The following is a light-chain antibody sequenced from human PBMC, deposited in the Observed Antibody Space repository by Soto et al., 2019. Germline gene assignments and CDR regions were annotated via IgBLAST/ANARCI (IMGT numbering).Light chain of an antibody. Sequence: DIQMTQSPSSLSASVGDRVTITCRASQSISSYLNWYQQKPGKAPKHLIYATSSLQSGVPSRLNASGSWTGFTLTISSLQPKHFTTYYCQQSYSTPWTFGQGTRVEIK. J-gene: IGKJ1*01. CDR3: QQSYSTPWT. CDR1: QSISSY. V-gene: IGKV1-39*01. CDR2: ATS.